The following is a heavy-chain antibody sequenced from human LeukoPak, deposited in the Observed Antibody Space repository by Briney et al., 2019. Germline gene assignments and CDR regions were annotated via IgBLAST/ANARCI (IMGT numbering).Heavy chain of an antibody. V-gene: IGHV3-23*01. J-gene: IGHJ4*02. D-gene: IGHD3-22*01. CDR3: AKDGGGYYGSYFDY. CDR1: GFTFSSYA. Sequence: HPGGSLRLSCAASGFTFSSYAMSWVRQAPGKGLEWVSAISGSGGSTYYADSVKGRFTISRDNSKNTLYLQMNSLRAEDTAVYYCAKDGGGYYGSYFDYWGQGTLVTASS. CDR2: ISGSGGST.